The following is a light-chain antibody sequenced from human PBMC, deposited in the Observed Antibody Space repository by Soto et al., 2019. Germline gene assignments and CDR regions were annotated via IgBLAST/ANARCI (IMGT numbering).Light chain of an antibody. CDR3: LRSYSGDGVV. CDR1: TGAVTSSHY. Sequence: QAVVTQEPSLTVSPGGTVTLTCGSSTGAVTSSHYHYWFQQKPGQAPRTLIYDTRNKHSWTPARFSGSLLGCKAALTLSGAQPEEEAEYCCLRSYSGDGVVFGGGTKLTVL. V-gene: IGLV7-46*01. CDR2: DTR. J-gene: IGLJ2*01.